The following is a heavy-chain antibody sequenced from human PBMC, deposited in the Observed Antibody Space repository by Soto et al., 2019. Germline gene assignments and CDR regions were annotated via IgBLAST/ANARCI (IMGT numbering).Heavy chain of an antibody. CDR1: GDSVSSSSAA. J-gene: IGHJ6*02. Sequence: PSQTLSLTCAISGDSVSSSSAAWNWIRQSPSGGLEWLGRTYYRSQWYNDYAVSVKSRITFNPDTSKNQFSLHLFSVTPEDTAVYYCAGVPWFRGMDVWGQGTPVTVSS. CDR2: TYYRSQWYN. CDR3: AGVPWFRGMDV. D-gene: IGHD3-10*01. V-gene: IGHV6-1*01.